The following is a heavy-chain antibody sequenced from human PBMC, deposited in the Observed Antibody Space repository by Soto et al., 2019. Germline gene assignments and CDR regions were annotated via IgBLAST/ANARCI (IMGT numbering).Heavy chain of an antibody. Sequence: PWGSLRLSCAASGFTFSSYAMSWVRQAPGKGLEWVSAISGSGGSTYYAESVKGRFTISRDNSKNTLYLQMNSLRAEDTAVYYCAKDPYYDFWSGHNWFDPWGQGTLVTVSS. V-gene: IGHV3-23*01. J-gene: IGHJ5*02. CDR2: ISGSGGST. CDR1: GFTFSSYA. CDR3: AKDPYYDFWSGHNWFDP. D-gene: IGHD3-3*01.